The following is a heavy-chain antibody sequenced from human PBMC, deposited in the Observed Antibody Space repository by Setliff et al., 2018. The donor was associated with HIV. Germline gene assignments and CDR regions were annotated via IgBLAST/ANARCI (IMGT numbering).Heavy chain of an antibody. V-gene: IGHV4-61*02. Sequence: PSETLSLTCTVSGGSTSSGSYYWSWIRQPAGKGLQWIGRIYTSGSTNYNPSLKSRVTISVDTSKNQFSLKLNSVTAADTAVYYCARRGRDGVFIMFATGFGPWGQGALVTVSS. CDR2: IYTSGST. CDR1: GGSTSSGSYY. CDR3: ARRGRDGVFIMFATGFGP. D-gene: IGHD2-8*01. J-gene: IGHJ5*02.